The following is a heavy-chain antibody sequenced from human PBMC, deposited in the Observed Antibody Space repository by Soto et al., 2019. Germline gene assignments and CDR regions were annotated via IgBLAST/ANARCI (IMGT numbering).Heavy chain of an antibody. CDR1: GFTFSSYA. J-gene: IGHJ6*03. CDR2: ISGSGGST. D-gene: IGHD3-3*01. Sequence: EVQLLESGGGLVQPGGSLRLSCAASGFTFSSYAMSWVRQAPGKGLEWVSAISGSGGSTYYADSVKGRFTISRDNSKNTLYLQMNSLRAEDTAVYYCARAPSTYYDFWSGYHPPNYYYYMDVWGKGTTVTVSS. V-gene: IGHV3-23*01. CDR3: ARAPSTYYDFWSGYHPPNYYYYMDV.